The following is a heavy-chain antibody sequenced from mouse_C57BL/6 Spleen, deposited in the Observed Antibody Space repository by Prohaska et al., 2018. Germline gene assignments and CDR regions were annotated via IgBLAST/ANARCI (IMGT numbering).Heavy chain of an antibody. CDR2: IRLKADNYAT. D-gene: IGHD1-1*01. V-gene: IGHV6-3*01. CDR1: GFTFSNYW. J-gene: IGHJ2*01. CDR3: TGPGSSLWD. Sequence: EVKLEESGGGLVQPGGSMTLSCVASGFTFSNYWMNWFRQSPAKGLEWVAQIRLKADNYATNYAESVKGRFTISRDDSKSSVYLQMNKLRAEETGIYYCTGPGSSLWDWGQGTTLTVSS.